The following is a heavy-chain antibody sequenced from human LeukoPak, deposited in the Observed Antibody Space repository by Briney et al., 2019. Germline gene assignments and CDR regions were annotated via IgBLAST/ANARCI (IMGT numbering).Heavy chain of an antibody. CDR1: GFPFSDSW. CDR2: IKQDGSEK. CDR3: SRRLDY. Sequence: PGGSPRLSCAASGFPFSDSWMDWVRQAPGKGMEWVANIKQDGSEKHYADSVKGRFTISRDNAKNSLFLQMNGLRAEDTAVYYCSRRLDYWGQGALVTVSS. J-gene: IGHJ4*02. V-gene: IGHV3-7*01.